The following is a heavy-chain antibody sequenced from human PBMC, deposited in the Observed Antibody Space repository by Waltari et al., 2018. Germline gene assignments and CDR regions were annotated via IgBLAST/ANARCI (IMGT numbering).Heavy chain of an antibody. Sequence: QVQLVQSGAEVKKPGASVKVSCKASGYTFTSYYMHWVRQAPGQGLEWMGIINPSGGSTSYAQKFQGRVTMTRDTSTSTVYMELSSLRSEDTAVYYCARSLVVVMGGTDAFDIWGQGTMVTVSS. CDR1: GYTFTSYY. J-gene: IGHJ3*02. V-gene: IGHV1-46*01. D-gene: IGHD2-15*01. CDR2: INPSGGST. CDR3: ARSLVVVMGGTDAFDI.